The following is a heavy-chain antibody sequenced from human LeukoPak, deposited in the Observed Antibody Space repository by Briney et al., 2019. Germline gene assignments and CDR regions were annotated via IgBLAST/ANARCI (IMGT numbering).Heavy chain of an antibody. J-gene: IGHJ4*02. CDR1: GFTFSSYAM. CDR2: IYHSGST. V-gene: IGHV4-4*02. D-gene: IGHD3-22*01. Sequence: PGGSLRLSCAASGFTFSSYAMSWVRQAPGKGLEWIGEIYHSGSTNYNPSLKSRVTISVDKSKNQFSLKLSSVTAADTAVYYCARDGRYYDSSGYIRGFDYWGQGTLVTVSS. CDR3: ARDGRYYDSSGYIRGFDY.